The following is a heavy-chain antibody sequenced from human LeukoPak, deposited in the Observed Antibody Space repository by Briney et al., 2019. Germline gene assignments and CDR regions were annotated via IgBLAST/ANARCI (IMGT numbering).Heavy chain of an antibody. V-gene: IGHV3-23*01. J-gene: IGHJ4*02. D-gene: IGHD5-12*01. CDR3: AKDEYSGYDGGYDY. Sequence: GGSLRLSCAASGFTFSSYAMSWVRQAPGKGLEWVPAIRSNGDGTYYADSVKGRFTISRDNSKNTVYLQMNNLRAEDTALYYCAKDEYSGYDGGYDYWGQGTLVTVSS. CDR1: GFTFSSYA. CDR2: IRSNGDGT.